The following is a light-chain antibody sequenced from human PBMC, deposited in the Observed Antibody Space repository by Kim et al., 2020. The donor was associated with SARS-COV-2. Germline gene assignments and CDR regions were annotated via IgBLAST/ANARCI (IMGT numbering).Light chain of an antibody. CDR1: NIGDYR. CDR2: YDN. V-gene: IGLV3-21*04. J-gene: IGLJ2*01. CDR3: QVWDTSADRVV. Sequence: APGKTAGISCGGNNIGDYRVHWYQQKPGQAPILVIYYDNLRPSGIPERFSGSNSGSTVTLTISRVEAGDEADYYCQVWDTSADRVVFGGGTQLTVL.